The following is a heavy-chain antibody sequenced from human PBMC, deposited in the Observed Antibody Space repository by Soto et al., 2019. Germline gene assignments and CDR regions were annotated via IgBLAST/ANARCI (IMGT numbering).Heavy chain of an antibody. CDR3: ARAKFYGSGPFYMDV. J-gene: IGHJ6*03. CDR1: GFTLSEYY. V-gene: IGHV3-72*01. Sequence: PGGSLRLSCAGSGFTLSEYYMDWVRQAPGKDPELVVRSRNEVNSFTTEFAASVKGRFTISRDGSKNSLYLQMDSLKTEDTALYYCARAKFYGSGPFYMDVWGKGTTVTVSS. D-gene: IGHD3-10*01. CDR2: SRNEVNSFTT.